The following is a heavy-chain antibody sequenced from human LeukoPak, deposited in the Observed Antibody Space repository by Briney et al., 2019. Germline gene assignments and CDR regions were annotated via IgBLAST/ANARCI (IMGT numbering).Heavy chain of an antibody. D-gene: IGHD3-3*01. CDR3: AREGGFYRPLDY. CDR1: GGSISSTYW. J-gene: IGHJ4*02. Sequence: SGTLSLICGVSGGSISSTYWWTWIRQPPGKGLEWIGEVHLDGRTNYNPSLESRLTMSVDLSENHISLKLTSVTAADTAVYYCAREGGFYRPLDYTGQGTLVTVS. CDR2: VHLDGRT. V-gene: IGHV4-4*02.